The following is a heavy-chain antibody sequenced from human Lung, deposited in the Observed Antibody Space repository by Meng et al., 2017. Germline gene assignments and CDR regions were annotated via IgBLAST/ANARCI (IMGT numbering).Heavy chain of an antibody. CDR1: GGSLSDYY. D-gene: IGHD4-11*01. CDR2: INHSGST. V-gene: IGHV4-34*01. J-gene: IGHJ4*02. CDR3: ARGPTTMAHDFDY. Sequence: QVQLRQWGAGLLKPSETLSLTCVVSGGSLSDYYWSWIRQPPGKGLEWIGEINHSGSTNYNPSLESRATISVDTSQNNLSLKLSSVTAADSAVYYCARGPTTMAHDFDYWGQGTLVTVSS.